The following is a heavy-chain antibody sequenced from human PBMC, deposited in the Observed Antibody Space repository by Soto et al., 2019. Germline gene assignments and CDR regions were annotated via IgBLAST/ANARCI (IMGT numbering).Heavy chain of an antibody. D-gene: IGHD1-1*01. CDR3: VRHRIEVVWRGFDS. Sequence: SETLSLTCTVSADSSSFSNDYWGWIRQAPGKGLQWIGSSSYNGGTFYNPSLKGRVAMSVDASKKLCSLQVTAVTAADTAVYYCVRHRIEVVWRGFDSWGQGSPVTVSS. CDR1: ADSSSFSNDY. V-gene: IGHV4-39*01. J-gene: IGHJ4*02. CDR2: SSYNGGT.